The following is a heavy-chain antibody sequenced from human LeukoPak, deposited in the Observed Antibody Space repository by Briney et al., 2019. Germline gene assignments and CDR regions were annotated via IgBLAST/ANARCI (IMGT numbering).Heavy chain of an antibody. V-gene: IGHV3-7*01. Sequence: GGSLRLSCVASGFTFSNYWMSWVRQAPGKGLEWVANVKPDESEKYYGDSVKGRFTISRDNAKNSLYLQMHSLRVDDTAVYYCVTHEVTVITRPTFDYWGQGTLLTVSS. CDR3: VTHEVTVITRPTFDY. J-gene: IGHJ4*02. D-gene: IGHD4-23*01. CDR2: VKPDESEK. CDR1: GFTFSNYW.